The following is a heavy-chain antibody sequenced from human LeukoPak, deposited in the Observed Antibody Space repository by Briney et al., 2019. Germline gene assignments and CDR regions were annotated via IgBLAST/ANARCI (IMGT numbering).Heavy chain of an antibody. CDR2: INPNSGGT. J-gene: IGHJ4*02. Sequence: ASVKVSCKASGYTFTGYYMHWVRQAPGQGLEWMGWINPNSGGTNYAQKFQGRVTMIRDTSISTAYMELSRLRSDDTAVYYCARPNSEDYGGNPFDYWGQGTLVTVSS. CDR1: GYTFTGYY. D-gene: IGHD4-23*01. CDR3: ARPNSEDYGGNPFDY. V-gene: IGHV1-2*02.